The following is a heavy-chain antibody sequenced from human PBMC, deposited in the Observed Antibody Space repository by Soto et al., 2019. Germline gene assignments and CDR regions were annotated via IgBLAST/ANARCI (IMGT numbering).Heavy chain of an antibody. CDR3: ARVPNYDSSRFDP. J-gene: IGHJ5*02. Sequence: QVQLQESGPGLVKPSQTLSLTCTVSGGSISSGGYYWSWIRQHPGKGLEWIGYIYYSGSTYYNPSLKRRVTISIDPSKNQFSLKRISVTAADTAVYYCARVPNYDSSRFDPWGQGTLVTVSS. CDR2: IYYSGST. CDR1: GGSISSGGYY. D-gene: IGHD3-22*01. V-gene: IGHV4-31*03.